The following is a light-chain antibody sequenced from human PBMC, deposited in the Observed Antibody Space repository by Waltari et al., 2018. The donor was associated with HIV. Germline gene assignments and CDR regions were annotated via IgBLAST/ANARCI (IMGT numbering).Light chain of an antibody. CDR1: SSNTRRND. V-gene: IGLV1-47*01. CDR2: RNK. Sequence: QSVLTQPPSASGTPGQRVTTSCSGSSSNTRRNDVYWYQHPPGTAPKLLIDRNKQRRSGVPDRFSGSKSGTSASLAISGLRSEDEADYYCAAWDDSLSGWVFGGGTKLTVL. J-gene: IGLJ3*02. CDR3: AAWDDSLSGWV.